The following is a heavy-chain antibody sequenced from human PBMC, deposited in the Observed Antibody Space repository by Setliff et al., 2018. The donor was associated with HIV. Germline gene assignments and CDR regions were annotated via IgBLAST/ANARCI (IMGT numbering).Heavy chain of an antibody. J-gene: IGHJ4*01. Sequence: SVKVSCKASGDTFSNYAISWVRQAPGQGLEWMGGIIPIFGTANYAQKFEGRVTITADKSTSTAYMEVNTLRFEDTVVYYCARVFYYSAGSYSLDYWGQETLVTVSS. CDR1: GDTFSNYA. CDR2: IIPIFGTA. V-gene: IGHV1-69*06. D-gene: IGHD3-10*01. CDR3: ARVFYYSAGSYSLDY.